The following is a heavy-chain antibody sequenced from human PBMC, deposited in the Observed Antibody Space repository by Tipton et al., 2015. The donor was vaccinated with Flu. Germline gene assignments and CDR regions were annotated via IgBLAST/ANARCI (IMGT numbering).Heavy chain of an antibody. D-gene: IGHD3-16*01. V-gene: IGHV3-74*01. CDR2: IPTDGSST. CDR1: GFIFSDYV. Sequence: SLRLSCAASGFIFSDYVMHWVRQAPGEGLVWVSRIPTDGSSTSYADSVKGRFTISRDNAKNTLHLQMNGLRAEDTAVYYCASDLGFKIWSWGQGTLVTVSS. CDR3: ASDLGFKIWS. J-gene: IGHJ5*02.